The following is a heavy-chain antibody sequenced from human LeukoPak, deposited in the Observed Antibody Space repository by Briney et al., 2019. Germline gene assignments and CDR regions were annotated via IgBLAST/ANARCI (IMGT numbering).Heavy chain of an antibody. J-gene: IGHJ4*02. Sequence: PGGSLRLSCAAPGFTFSSYAMSWVRQAPGKGLEWVSAISGSGGSTYYADSVKGRFTISRDNSKNTLYLQMNSLRAEDTAVYYCAKSGGRLLLRQYFDYWGQGTLVTVSS. CDR2: ISGSGGST. CDR1: GFTFSSYA. D-gene: IGHD3-22*01. V-gene: IGHV3-23*01. CDR3: AKSGGRLLLRQYFDY.